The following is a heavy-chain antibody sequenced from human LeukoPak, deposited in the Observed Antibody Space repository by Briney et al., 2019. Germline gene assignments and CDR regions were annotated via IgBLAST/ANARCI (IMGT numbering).Heavy chain of an antibody. CDR1: GYTFTGYY. CDR2: INPNGGAT. J-gene: IGHJ4*02. V-gene: IGHV1-2*02. Sequence: ASVKVSCKASGYTFTGYYMHWVRQAPGKGLEWMGWINPNGGATNSAQKFQGRVTMTRDTSISTAYMELSRLRSDDTAVYYCARADSGYEFDYWGQGTLVTVSS. CDR3: ARADSGYEFDY. D-gene: IGHD5-12*01.